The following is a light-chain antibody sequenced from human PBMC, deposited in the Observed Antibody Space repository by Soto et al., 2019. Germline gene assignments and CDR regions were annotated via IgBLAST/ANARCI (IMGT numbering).Light chain of an antibody. V-gene: IGKV3-20*01. CDR2: GAS. CDR1: QSVSNNY. J-gene: IGKJ1*01. CDR3: QQYGSSGT. Sequence: EIVLTQSPGTLSLSPGERAALSWRASQSVSNNYLAWYQQKPGQAPRLLIYGASNRATGIQDRFSGSGSGTEFTLTIRRLEPEDFAVYYCQQYGSSGTXGQGTKVDIK.